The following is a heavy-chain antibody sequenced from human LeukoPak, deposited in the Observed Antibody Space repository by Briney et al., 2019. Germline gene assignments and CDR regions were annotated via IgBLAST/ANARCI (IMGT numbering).Heavy chain of an antibody. D-gene: IGHD6-19*01. J-gene: IGHJ4*02. CDR3: AKDLGNSAWYFDY. Sequence: GGSLRLSCAASGFTFNNYGMSWVRQAPGKGVEWVSSISGSGATIYYGDSVKGRFTISRDNTKNTLYLQMNSLRAEDTALYYCAKDLGNSAWYFDYWGQGTPVTVSS. CDR1: GFTFNNYG. CDR2: ISGSGATI. V-gene: IGHV3-23*01.